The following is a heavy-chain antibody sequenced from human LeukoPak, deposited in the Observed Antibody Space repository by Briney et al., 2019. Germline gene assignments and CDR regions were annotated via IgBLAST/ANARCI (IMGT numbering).Heavy chain of an antibody. V-gene: IGHV3-7*01. CDR1: GFTFSSYW. J-gene: IGHJ3*02. CDR2: IKQDGSEK. CDR3: ARGYDCWSGYGAFDI. Sequence: GGSLRLSCAASGFTFSSYWMSWVRQAPGKGLEWVANIKQDGSEKYYVDSVKGRITISRDNAMNSLYLQMNSLRAEDTAVYYCARGYDCWSGYGAFDIWGQGTMVTVSS. D-gene: IGHD3-3*01.